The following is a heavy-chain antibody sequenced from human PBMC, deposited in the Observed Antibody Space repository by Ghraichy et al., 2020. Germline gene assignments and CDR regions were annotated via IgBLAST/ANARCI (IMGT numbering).Heavy chain of an antibody. Sequence: ASVKVSCKASGYTFTSYDINWVRQATGQGLKWMGWMNPNSGNTGYAQKFQGRVTMTRNTSISTAYMELSSLRSEDTAVYYCARAVMDYGDSDYFDYWGQGTLVTVSS. CDR2: MNPNSGNT. CDR1: GYTFTSYD. D-gene: IGHD4-17*01. V-gene: IGHV1-8*01. CDR3: ARAVMDYGDSDYFDY. J-gene: IGHJ4*02.